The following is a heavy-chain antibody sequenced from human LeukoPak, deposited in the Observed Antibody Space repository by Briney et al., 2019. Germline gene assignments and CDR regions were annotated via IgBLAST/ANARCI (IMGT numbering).Heavy chain of an antibody. Sequence: ASVKVSCKVSGYTLTKLSMHWVRQAPGKGLEWMGGFDPEDGETIYAQKFQGRVTMTEDTSTDTAYMELSSLRSEDTAVYYCARLGSYGYYFDYWGQGTLVTVSS. CDR2: FDPEDGET. CDR1: GYTLTKLS. J-gene: IGHJ4*02. D-gene: IGHD5-18*01. CDR3: ARLGSYGYYFDY. V-gene: IGHV1-24*01.